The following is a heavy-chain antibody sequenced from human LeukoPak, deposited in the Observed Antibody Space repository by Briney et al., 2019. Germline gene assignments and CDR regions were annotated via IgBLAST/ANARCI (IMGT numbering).Heavy chain of an antibody. CDR1: GYTFTGYY. J-gene: IGHJ4*02. CDR3: ARAELGGVYFDY. V-gene: IGHV1-46*01. Sequence: ASVKVSCKASGYTFTGYYMHWVRQAPGQGLEWMGKINPSGGSTTYAQKFQGRVTLTRDTSTSTVYMELSSLRSEDTALYYCARAELGGVYFDYWGQGTLVTVSS. D-gene: IGHD1-26*01. CDR2: INPSGGST.